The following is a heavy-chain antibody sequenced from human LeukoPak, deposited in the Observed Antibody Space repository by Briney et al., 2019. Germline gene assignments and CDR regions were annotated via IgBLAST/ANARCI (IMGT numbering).Heavy chain of an antibody. V-gene: IGHV3-48*04. CDR3: ARRRDGYNWGHYFDY. Sequence: GGSLRLSCAASGFTFNSYAMNWVRQAPGKGLEWVSYISSASITIHYADSVKGRFTISRDNAKNSLYLQMNSLRAEDTAVYYCARRRDGYNWGHYFDYWGQGTLVTVSS. J-gene: IGHJ4*02. CDR1: GFTFNSYA. CDR2: ISSASITI. D-gene: IGHD5-24*01.